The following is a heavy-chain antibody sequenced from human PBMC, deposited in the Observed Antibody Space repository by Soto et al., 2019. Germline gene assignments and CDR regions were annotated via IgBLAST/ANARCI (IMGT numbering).Heavy chain of an antibody. CDR2: IKSKNDGGAA. CDR3: VEGWNDF. J-gene: IGHJ4*02. D-gene: IGHD1-1*01. Sequence: EVQVVESGGDLVEPGGSLRLSCVTSGFMFSSAWMSWVRQGSGKGLEWVARIKSKNDGGAADYAAPVNGRFSISRDDLKSTVYLQMNSLRAEDTALYYCVEGWNDFWGQGTLVTISS. CDR1: GFMFSSAW. V-gene: IGHV3-15*01.